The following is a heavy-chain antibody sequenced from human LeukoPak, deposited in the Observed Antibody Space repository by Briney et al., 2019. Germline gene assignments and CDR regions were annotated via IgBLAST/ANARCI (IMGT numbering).Heavy chain of an antibody. Sequence: SETLSPTCTVSDGSINNYFWSWIRQSPGKGLEWIGYIYFTGSTNYNPSLNSRVTISVDTFNNQFSLKLSSVTAADTALYYCARGKVTLVRGVTTIYYFDYWGQGTLVTVSS. CDR1: DGSINNYF. CDR2: IYFTGST. D-gene: IGHD3-10*01. V-gene: IGHV4-59*01. CDR3: ARGKVTLVRGVTTIYYFDY. J-gene: IGHJ4*02.